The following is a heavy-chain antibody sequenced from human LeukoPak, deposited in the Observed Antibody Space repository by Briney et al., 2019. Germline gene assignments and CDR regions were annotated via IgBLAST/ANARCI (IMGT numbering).Heavy chain of an antibody. CDR3: ARHPAFDI. J-gene: IGHJ3*02. CDR2: INLNSGGT. V-gene: IGHV1-2*02. CDR1: GYTFTDNY. Sequence: ASVKVSCKASGYTFTDNYMHWVRQAPGQGLEWMGWINLNSGGTNYAQKFQGRVTVTRDTSISTVYMELSRLRSDDTAVYYCARHPAFDIWGQGTMVTVS.